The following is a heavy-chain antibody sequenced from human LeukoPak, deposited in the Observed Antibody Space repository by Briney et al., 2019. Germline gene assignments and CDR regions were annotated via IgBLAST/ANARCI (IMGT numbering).Heavy chain of an antibody. D-gene: IGHD2-15*01. CDR3: VRGVVMVAAIDY. CDR1: GFTFSSYA. V-gene: IGHV3-30*04. CDR2: ISSDVSNK. J-gene: IGHJ4*02. Sequence: GGSLRLSCAASGFTFSSYAMHWVRQAPGQGLEWVAGISSDVSNKYYAQYVKGRFTDSRDNSKNTLHLQMNSLRLEDTAVYVWVRGVVMVAAIDYWGQGTLVTVSS.